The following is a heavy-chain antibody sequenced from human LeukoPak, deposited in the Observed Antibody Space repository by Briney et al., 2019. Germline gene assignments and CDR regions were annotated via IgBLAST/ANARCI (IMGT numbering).Heavy chain of an antibody. Sequence: SETLSLTSAVSGYSISSGYYWGWIRQPPGKGLEWIGSIYHSGSTYYNPSLKSRVTISVDTSKNQFSLKLSSVTAADTAVYYCARKSWFGELLFDYWGQGTLVTVSS. J-gene: IGHJ4*02. CDR2: IYHSGST. D-gene: IGHD3-10*01. CDR3: ARKSWFGELLFDY. V-gene: IGHV4-38-2*01. CDR1: GYSISSGYY.